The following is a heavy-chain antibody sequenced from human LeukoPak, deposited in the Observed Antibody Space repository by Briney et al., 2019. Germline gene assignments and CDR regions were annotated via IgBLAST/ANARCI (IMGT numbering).Heavy chain of an antibody. CDR3: ARDLKNDFWSGSNDY. D-gene: IGHD3-3*01. V-gene: IGHV1-46*01. CDR2: INPRDGST. CDR1: VYTFTIHY. Sequence: ASVTVSFTSSVYTFTIHYMHWVRQAPGQGLEWMGIINPRDGSTSYPQNFQGRVTMTRDTSTSTVYMELSSLIFEDTAVYYCARDLKNDFWSGSNDYWGQGTPVTVSS. J-gene: IGHJ4*02.